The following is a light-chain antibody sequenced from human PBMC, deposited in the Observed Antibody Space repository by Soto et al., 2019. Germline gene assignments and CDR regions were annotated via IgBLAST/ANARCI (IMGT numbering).Light chain of an antibody. J-gene: IGKJ2*01. CDR1: QGIGSW. CDR2: AAS. CDR3: QQASSLPYT. V-gene: IGKV1D-12*01. Sequence: DLQMTQSPSSVSASVGDRVTITCRASQGIGSWLAWYQQEPGKAPKLLIYAASSLQSGVPSRFSGSGSGTDFTLTISSLQPEDFATYYCQQASSLPYTFGQGTKLEIK.